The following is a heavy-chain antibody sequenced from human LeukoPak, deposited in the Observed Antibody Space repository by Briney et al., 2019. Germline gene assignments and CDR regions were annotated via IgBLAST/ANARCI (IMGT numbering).Heavy chain of an antibody. CDR3: ARVIGYSGYETLDY. V-gene: IGHV4-30-4*02. CDR2: IYYSGST. CDR1: GGSISSGDYY. Sequence: SETLSLTCTVSGGSISSGDYYWSWIRQPPGKGLEWIGYIYYSGSTYYNPSLKSRVTISVDTSKNQFSLKLSSVTAADTAVYYCARVIGYSGYETLDYWGQGTLVTVSS. J-gene: IGHJ4*02. D-gene: IGHD5-12*01.